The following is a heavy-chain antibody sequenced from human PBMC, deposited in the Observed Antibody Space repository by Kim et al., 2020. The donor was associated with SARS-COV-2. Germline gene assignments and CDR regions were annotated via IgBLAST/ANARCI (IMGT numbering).Heavy chain of an antibody. Sequence: SVKGRITISRDNAKNTVYLQMNGLRTEDTAVYYCARGGDYESSGCYAFFRPWGQGTRVTVSS. D-gene: IGHD3-22*01. CDR3: ARGGDYESSGCYAFFRP. V-gene: IGHV3-74*01. J-gene: IGHJ5*02.